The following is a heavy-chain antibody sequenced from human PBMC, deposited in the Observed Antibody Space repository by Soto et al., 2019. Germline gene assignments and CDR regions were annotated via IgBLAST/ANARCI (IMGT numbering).Heavy chain of an antibody. Sequence: QVQLMQSGAEVKKPGSSVKVSCKASGGTITTNVIRWVRQAPGQGLEWMGEIMPVFAAPNNAQKFQGRLRITADTSTTTVYMELSSLTSEDTAVYYCAKAPRGGVIITTYSAHIDYWGQGTLVTVSS. J-gene: IGHJ4*02. CDR2: IMPVFAAP. D-gene: IGHD3-3*01. CDR3: AKAPRGGVIITTYSAHIDY. CDR1: GGTITTNV. V-gene: IGHV1-69*06.